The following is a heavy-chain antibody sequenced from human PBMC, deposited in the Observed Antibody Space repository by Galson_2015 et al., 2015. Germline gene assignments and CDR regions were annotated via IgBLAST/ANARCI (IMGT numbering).Heavy chain of an antibody. CDR1: GFTFSSYS. V-gene: IGHV3-21*01. CDR3: ARDSLQDSSCWPYSYYYGMDV. J-gene: IGHJ6*02. D-gene: IGHD6-19*01. CDR2: ISSSSSYI. Sequence: SLRLSCAASGFTFSSYSMHWVRQAPGKGLEWVSSISSSSSYIYYADSMKGRFTISRDNAKNSLYLQMNSLRAEDTAVYYCARDSLQDSSCWPYSYYYGMDVWGQGTTVTVSS.